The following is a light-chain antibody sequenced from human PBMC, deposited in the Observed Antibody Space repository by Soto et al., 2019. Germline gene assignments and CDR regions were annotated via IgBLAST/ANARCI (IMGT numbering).Light chain of an antibody. Sequence: EIVLTQSPGTLSLSPGEGATLSCRASQSVSSSHLAWYQQKPGQAPRLLIFGASSRATRIPDRFSGSGSGTDFTLTISNLEPEDFAVYYGQQYGRSPWTFGQGTKVEIK. CDR3: QQYGRSPWT. V-gene: IGKV3-20*01. CDR1: QSVSSSH. CDR2: GAS. J-gene: IGKJ1*01.